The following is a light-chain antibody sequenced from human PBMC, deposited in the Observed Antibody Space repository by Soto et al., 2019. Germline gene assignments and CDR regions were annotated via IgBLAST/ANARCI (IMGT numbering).Light chain of an antibody. CDR3: EQYNNWPIT. CDR1: ESVSSN. V-gene: IGKV3-15*01. CDR2: GAS. Sequence: EIVLTQSPGTLSLSPGKRATLSCRASESVSSNLACYQQKPGQAPRVLIYGASTRATGIPARFSGSGSGTEFTLTISSLQSEDFAVYYCEQYNNWPITFGQGTRLEIK. J-gene: IGKJ5*01.